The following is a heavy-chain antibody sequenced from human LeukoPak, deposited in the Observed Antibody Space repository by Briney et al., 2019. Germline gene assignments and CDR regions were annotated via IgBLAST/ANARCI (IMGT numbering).Heavy chain of an antibody. J-gene: IGHJ3*02. CDR2: INHSGST. CDR1: GGSFSGYY. D-gene: IGHD6-13*01. Sequence: PSETLSLTCAVYGGSFSGYYWSWIRQPPGKGLEWIGEINHSGSTNYNPSLKSRVTISVDTSKNQFSLKLSSVTAADTAVYYCATGYSSSWHAFDIWGQGTMVTVSS. V-gene: IGHV4-34*01. CDR3: ATGYSSSWHAFDI.